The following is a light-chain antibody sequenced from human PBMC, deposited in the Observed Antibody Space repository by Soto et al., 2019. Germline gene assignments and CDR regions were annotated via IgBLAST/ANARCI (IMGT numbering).Light chain of an antibody. CDR3: QQYYSTPLT. Sequence: DIVMTQSPDSLAVSLGERATINCKSSQRVLYRSNNKNYLAWYQQKPGQPPKLLIYWTSTRESGVPDRFSGSGSGTDFTLTISSRHAEDVEVYYCQQYYSTPLTFGGGTRWIS. CDR1: QRVLYRSNNKNY. CDR2: WTS. V-gene: IGKV4-1*01. J-gene: IGKJ4*01.